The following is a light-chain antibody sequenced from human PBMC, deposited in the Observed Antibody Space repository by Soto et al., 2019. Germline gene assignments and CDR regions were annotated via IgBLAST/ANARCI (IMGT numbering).Light chain of an antibody. CDR1: SSDVGGYNY. CDR3: SSYTSGSTYV. CDR2: EVS. Sequence: QSVLTQPASVSGSPGQSITISCTVTSSDVGGYNYVSWYQQHPGKAPKLMIYEVSNRPSGVSNRFSGSKSGNTASLTISGLQAEDEADYYCSSYTSGSTYVFGTGTKSPS. V-gene: IGLV2-14*01. J-gene: IGLJ1*01.